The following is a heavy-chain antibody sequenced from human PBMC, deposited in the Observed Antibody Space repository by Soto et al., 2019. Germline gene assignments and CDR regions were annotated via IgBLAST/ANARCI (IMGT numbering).Heavy chain of an antibody. CDR2: ISAYNGNT. CDR1: GYTFTSYS. J-gene: IGHJ6*02. CDR3: ARATLRFLEWSLLSGMDV. V-gene: IGHV1-18*04. D-gene: IGHD3-3*01. Sequence: ASVKVSFKASGYTFTSYSISWVRQAPGQGLEWMGWISAYNGNTNYAQKLQGRVTMTTDTSTSTAYMELRSLRSDDTAVYYCARATLRFLEWSLLSGMDVWGQGTTVTVSS.